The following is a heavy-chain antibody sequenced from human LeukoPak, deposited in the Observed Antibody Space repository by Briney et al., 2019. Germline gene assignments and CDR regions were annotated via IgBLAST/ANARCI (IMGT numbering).Heavy chain of an antibody. V-gene: IGHV3-30*04. D-gene: IGHD2-21*01. J-gene: IGHJ4*02. CDR3: AKDPGAVVVQAYYLDH. CDR2: ISHDGTNT. Sequence: PGRSLRLSCAASGFTFSSYAMHWVRQAPGKGLEWVAVISHDGTNTYHADSVRGRFTISRDNSKNTLYLQMNSLRPEDTAVYYCAKDPGAVVVQAYYLDHWGQGTLVTVSS. CDR1: GFTFSSYA.